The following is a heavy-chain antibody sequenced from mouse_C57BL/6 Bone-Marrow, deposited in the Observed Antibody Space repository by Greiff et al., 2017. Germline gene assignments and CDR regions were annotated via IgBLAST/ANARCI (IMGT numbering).Heavy chain of an antibody. V-gene: IGHV1-74*01. CDR2: IHPSDSDT. CDR1: GYTFTSYW. CDR3: AIIATVVEYYFDY. J-gene: IGHJ2*01. Sequence: QVQLQQSGAELVKPGASVKVSCKASGYTFTSYWMHWVKQRPGQGLEWIGRIHPSDSDTNYNQKFKGKATLTVDKSSSTAYMQLSSLTSTDSAVYDGAIIATVVEYYFDYGGQGTTLTVSS. D-gene: IGHD1-1*01.